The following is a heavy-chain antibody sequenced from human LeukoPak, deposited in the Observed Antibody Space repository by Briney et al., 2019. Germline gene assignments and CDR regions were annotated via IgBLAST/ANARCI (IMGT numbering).Heavy chain of an antibody. CDR3: ARGVNGDA. CDR1: GGSFSGYY. D-gene: IGHD5-24*01. V-gene: IGHV4-34*01. J-gene: IGHJ5*02. CDR2: INHSGST. Sequence: SETLSLTCAVYGGSFSGYYWSWIRQPPGEGLEWIGEINHSGSTNYNPSLRSRVTISVDTSKNQFSLKLSSVTAADTAVYYCARGVNGDAWGQGTLVTVSS.